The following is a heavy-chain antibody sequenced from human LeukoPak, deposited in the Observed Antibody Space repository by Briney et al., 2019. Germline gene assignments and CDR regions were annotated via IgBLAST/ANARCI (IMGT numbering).Heavy chain of an antibody. CDR2: IYTSGST. CDR3: ARFCSGGSCPPS. Sequence: PSETLSLTCTVSGGSISSYYWSWIRQPAGKGLEWIGRIYTSGSTNYSPSFKSRVTISLDTSKNQFSLKLSSVTAADTAVYYCARFCSGGSCPPSWGQGTLVTVSS. V-gene: IGHV4-4*07. J-gene: IGHJ4*02. D-gene: IGHD2-15*01. CDR1: GGSISSYY.